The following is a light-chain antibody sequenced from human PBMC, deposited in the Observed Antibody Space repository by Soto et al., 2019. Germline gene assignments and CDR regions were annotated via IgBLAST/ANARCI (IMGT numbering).Light chain of an antibody. CDR3: SSFATSNTQV. V-gene: IGLV2-14*01. J-gene: IGLJ2*01. CDR2: EVG. CDR1: SSDIGGYNY. Sequence: QSVLTQPASVSGSPGQSITISCTGTSSDIGGYNYVSWYQQHPDKAPKLMIYEVGNRPSGVSDRFSASKSGNTASLTISGLQAEDEDDYYCSSFATSNTQVFGGGTQLTVL.